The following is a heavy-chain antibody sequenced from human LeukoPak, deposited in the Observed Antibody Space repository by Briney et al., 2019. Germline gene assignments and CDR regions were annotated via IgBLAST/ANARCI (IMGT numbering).Heavy chain of an antibody. CDR1: GYTLTELS. CDR3: ATARSNDFWSGRTGPFDY. V-gene: IGHV1-24*01. J-gene: IGHJ4*02. Sequence: GASVTVSCKVSGYTLTELSMHWVRQAPGKGLEWMGGFDPEDGETIYAQKFQGRVTMTEDTSTDTAYMELSSLRSEDTAVYYCATARSNDFWSGRTGPFDYWGQGTLVTVSS. CDR2: FDPEDGET. D-gene: IGHD3-3*01.